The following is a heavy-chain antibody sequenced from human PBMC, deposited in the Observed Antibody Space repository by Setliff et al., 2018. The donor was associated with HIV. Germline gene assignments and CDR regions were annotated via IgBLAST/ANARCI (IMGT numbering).Heavy chain of an antibody. J-gene: IGHJ4*02. V-gene: IGHV3-7*03. CDR1: GLIFSSYW. CDR3: ASLTD. CDR2: IKQDGSEK. Sequence: GGSLRLSCAASGLIFSSYWMSWVRQAPGKGLEWVANIKQDGSEKYYVDSVKGRFTISRDNAKNSLYLQMNSLRAEDTAVYYCASLTDWGQGTLVTVSS. D-gene: IGHD3-9*01.